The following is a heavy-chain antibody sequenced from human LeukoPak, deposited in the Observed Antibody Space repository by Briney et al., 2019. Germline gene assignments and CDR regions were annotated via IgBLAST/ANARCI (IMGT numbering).Heavy chain of an antibody. V-gene: IGHV6-1*01. D-gene: IGHD2-2*01. CDR2: TYYRSTWYN. CDR1: GDSVSSNSVT. CDR3: ARRLTQYDCFDP. J-gene: IGHJ5*02. Sequence: SQTLSLTCAISGDSVSSNSVTWNWIRQSPSRGLEWLGRTYYRSTWYNDYAVSVRGRITVNPDTSKNQFSLHLDSVTPEDTAVYYCARRLTQYDCFDPWGQGILVTVSS.